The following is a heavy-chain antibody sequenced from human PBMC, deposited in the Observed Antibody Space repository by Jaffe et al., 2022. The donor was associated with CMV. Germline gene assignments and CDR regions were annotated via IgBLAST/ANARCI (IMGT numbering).Heavy chain of an antibody. CDR1: GFTFSSYG. J-gene: IGHJ4*02. CDR3: AKAHYDSSGYYYDY. CDR2: ISYDGSNK. V-gene: IGHV3-30*18. D-gene: IGHD3-22*01. Sequence: QVQLVESGGGVVQPGRSLRLSCAASGFTFSSYGMHWVRQAPGKGLEWVAVISYDGSNKYYADSVKGRFTISRDNSKNTLYLQMNSLRAEDTAVYYCAKAHYDSSGYYYDYWGQGTLVTVSS.